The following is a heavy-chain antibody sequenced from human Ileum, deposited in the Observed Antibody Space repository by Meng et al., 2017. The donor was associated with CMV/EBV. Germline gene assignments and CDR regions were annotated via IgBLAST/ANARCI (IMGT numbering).Heavy chain of an antibody. CDR2: MNAGNGNT. V-gene: IGHV1-3*01. J-gene: IGHJ4*02. CDR1: GYTFTSHA. D-gene: IGHD1-26*01. Sequence: CKASGYTFTSHAMHWVRQAPGQRLEWMGWMNAGNGNTEYSQKFQGRVTITRDTSASTAFMEVSTLRSEDTAVYYCARGVHSGAYLIDFWGQGTLVTVSS. CDR3: ARGVHSGAYLIDF.